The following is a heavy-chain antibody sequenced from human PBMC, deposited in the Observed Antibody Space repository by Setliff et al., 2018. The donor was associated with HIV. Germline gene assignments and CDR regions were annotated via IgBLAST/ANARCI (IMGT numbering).Heavy chain of an antibody. D-gene: IGHD3-9*01. CDR2: IKPSFHTT. Sequence: SVKVSCKASGGTFSDYGVTWVRQAPGQGLEWMGGIKPSFHTTNYAQRFQGRVTITADESTSTAYMELSSLRSEDTAVYYCAREYDVLTGYYISAFDIWGQGTMVTVSS. CDR3: AREYDVLTGYYISAFDI. J-gene: IGHJ3*02. CDR1: GGTFSDYG. V-gene: IGHV1-69*13.